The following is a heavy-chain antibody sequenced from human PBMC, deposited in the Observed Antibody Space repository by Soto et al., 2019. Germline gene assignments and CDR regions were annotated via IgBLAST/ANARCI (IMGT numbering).Heavy chain of an antibody. V-gene: IGHV3-33*01. Sequence: GGSLRLSCAASGFTFSSYGMHWVRQAPGKGLEWVAVIWYDGSNKYYADSVKGRFTISRDNSKNTLYLQMNSLRAEDTAVYYCARDDYVWGSPGVPAHWGQGPLVTVSS. CDR3: ARDDYVWGSPGVPAH. CDR1: GFTFSSYG. CDR2: IWYDGSNK. D-gene: IGHD3-16*01. J-gene: IGHJ4*02.